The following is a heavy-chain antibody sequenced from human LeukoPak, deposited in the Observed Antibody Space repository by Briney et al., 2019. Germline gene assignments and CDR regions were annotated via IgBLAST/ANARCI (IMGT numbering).Heavy chain of an antibody. CDR2: IKQDGSEK. J-gene: IGHJ4*02. CDR1: GFTFSSYW. V-gene: IGHV3-7*01. D-gene: IGHD2-2*01. Sequence: GGSLRLSCAASGFTFSSYWMSWLRQAPGKGLEWVANIKQDGSEKSYVDSVRGRFTISRDNAKNSLYLQINGLRAEDTAVYYCARERSGSSCQDCWGRGTPVTVSS. CDR3: ARERSGSSCQDC.